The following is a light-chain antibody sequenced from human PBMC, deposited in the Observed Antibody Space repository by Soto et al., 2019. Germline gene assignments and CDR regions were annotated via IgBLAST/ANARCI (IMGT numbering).Light chain of an antibody. CDR3: QLSACPPIS. Sequence: EVVLTLTPATLSLSPGERATLSCRSSQSVSSTYLAWYQQQPGQAPRLLMSGTSNRATGTPDRFSGSGSGTDFTLTIISLEPEDFTLYYCQLSACPPISFAQGRRLENK. CDR1: QSVSSTY. J-gene: IGKJ5*01. V-gene: IGKV3-20*01. CDR2: GTS.